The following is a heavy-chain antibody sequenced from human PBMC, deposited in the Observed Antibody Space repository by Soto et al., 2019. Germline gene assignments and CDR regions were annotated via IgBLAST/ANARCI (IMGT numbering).Heavy chain of an antibody. CDR2: ISYDGSNK. CDR1: GFTFSSYG. V-gene: IGHV3-30*18. CDR3: AKEGRGSSWYEGYYFDY. J-gene: IGHJ4*02. Sequence: GGSLRLSCAASGFTFSSYGMHWVRQAPGKGLEWVAVISYDGSNKYYADSVKGRFTISRDNSKNTLYLQMNSLRAEDTAVYYCAKEGRGSSWYEGYYFDYWGQGTLVTVSS. D-gene: IGHD6-13*01.